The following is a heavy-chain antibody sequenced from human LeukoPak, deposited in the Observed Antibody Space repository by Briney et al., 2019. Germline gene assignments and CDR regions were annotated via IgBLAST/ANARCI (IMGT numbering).Heavy chain of an antibody. CDR1: EYTFTAYY. Sequence: ASVKVSCKASEYTFTAYYIHWVRQAPGQGLEWVGWIYPKNGRTNYAQKFQGRVTMTRDTSISTAYMDLSGLTSDDTAVYYCARDRCGYALGCRGRDYWGQGTQVTVSS. V-gene: IGHV1-2*02. J-gene: IGHJ4*02. CDR3: ARDRCGYALGCRGRDY. CDR2: IYPKNGRT. D-gene: IGHD5-18*01.